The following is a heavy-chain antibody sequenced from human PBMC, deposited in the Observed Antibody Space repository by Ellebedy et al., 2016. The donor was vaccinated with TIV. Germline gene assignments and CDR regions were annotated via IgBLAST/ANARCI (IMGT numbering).Heavy chain of an antibody. CDR1: GGSISSSSSY. CDR3: ARGTYYSIY. V-gene: IGHV4-39*01. Sequence: SETLSLTXTVSGGSISSSSSYWGWIRQPPGKGLEWIGSIYYSGSTYYNPSLKSRVTISVDTSKNQFSLKLSSVTAADTAVYYCARGTYYSIYWGQGTLVTVSS. CDR2: IYYSGST. J-gene: IGHJ4*02. D-gene: IGHD3-10*01.